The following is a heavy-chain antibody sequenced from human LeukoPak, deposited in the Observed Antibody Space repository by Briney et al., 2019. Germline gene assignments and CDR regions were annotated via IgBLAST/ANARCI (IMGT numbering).Heavy chain of an antibody. CDR1: GYAFTSYD. CDR3: ARGTYSSSSTFDY. D-gene: IGHD6-6*01. V-gene: IGHV1-8*03. J-gene: IGHJ4*02. CDR2: MNPNSGNT. Sequence: ASVKVSCKASGYAFTSYDINWVRQATGQGLEWMGWMNPNSGNTGYAQKFQGRVTITRSTSISTAYMELSSLRSEDTAVYYCARGTYSSSSTFDYWGQGTLVTVSS.